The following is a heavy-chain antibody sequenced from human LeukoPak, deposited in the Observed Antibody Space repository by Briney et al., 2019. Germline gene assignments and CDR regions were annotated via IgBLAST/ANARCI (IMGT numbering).Heavy chain of an antibody. CDR3: ARDFNWAFDY. CDR2: ISGSGGRT. D-gene: IGHD3-16*01. V-gene: IGHV3-23*01. J-gene: IGHJ4*02. CDR1: GFTFSTYA. Sequence: GGSLRLSCAASGFTFSTYAMTWVRQAPGKGLEWVSAISGSGGRTYYADSVKGRFTISRDNSKDTVDLQMNSLRADDTAVYYCARDFNWAFDYWGQGTLVTVPS.